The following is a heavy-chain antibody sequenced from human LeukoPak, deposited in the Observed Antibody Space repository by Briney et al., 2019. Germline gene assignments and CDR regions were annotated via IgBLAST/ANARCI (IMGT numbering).Heavy chain of an antibody. CDR1: GFTFSSYS. CDR2: ISSSSSYI. V-gene: IGHV3-21*01. J-gene: IGHJ4*02. D-gene: IGHD3-3*01. CDR3: ARGNRTIFGVAYFDY. Sequence: GGSLRLSCAASGFTFSSYSMNWVRQAPGKGLEWVSSISSSSSYIYYADSVKGRFTISRDNAKNSLYLQMNSLRAEDTAVYYCARGNRTIFGVAYFDYWGQGTLVTVSS.